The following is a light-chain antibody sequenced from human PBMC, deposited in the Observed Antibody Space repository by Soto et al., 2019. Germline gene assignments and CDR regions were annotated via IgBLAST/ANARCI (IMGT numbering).Light chain of an antibody. Sequence: EIVLTQSPGTLSLSPGERATLSCRASQSVSSSYLAWYQQKPGQAPRLLIYGASSRATGIQERFSGSGSGTALTLTIISLEHEEFAVYYCQKYGSSPCTFGQGTNVE. CDR1: QSVSSSY. CDR3: QKYGSSPCT. J-gene: IGKJ1*01. V-gene: IGKV3-20*01. CDR2: GAS.